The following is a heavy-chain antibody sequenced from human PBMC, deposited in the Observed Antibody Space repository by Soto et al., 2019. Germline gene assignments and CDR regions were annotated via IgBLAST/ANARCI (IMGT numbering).Heavy chain of an antibody. CDR3: ARDCGGSSWSRPFYYYYYYGMDV. V-gene: IGHV3-30-3*01. D-gene: IGHD6-13*01. CDR1: GFTFSSYA. J-gene: IGHJ6*02. CDR2: ISYDGSNK. Sequence: SLRLSCAASGFTFSSYAMHWVRQAPGKGLEWVAVISYDGSNKYYADSVKGRFTISRDNSKNTLYLQMNSLRAEDTAVYYCARDCGGSSWSRPFYYYYYYGMDVWGQGTTVTVSS.